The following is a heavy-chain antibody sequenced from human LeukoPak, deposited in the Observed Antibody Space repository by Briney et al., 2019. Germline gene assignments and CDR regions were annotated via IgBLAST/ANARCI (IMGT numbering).Heavy chain of an antibody. V-gene: IGHV3-30*18. CDR3: AKERGGTYYYDSSGYPKGRPDY. CDR1: GFTFSSYG. Sequence: GGSLRLSCAASGFTFSSYGMHWVRQAPGKGLEWVAVISYDGSNKYYADSVKGRFTISRDNSKNTLYLQMNSLRAEDTAVYYCAKERGGTYYYDSSGYPKGRPDYWGQGTLVTVSS. D-gene: IGHD3-22*01. J-gene: IGHJ4*02. CDR2: ISYDGSNK.